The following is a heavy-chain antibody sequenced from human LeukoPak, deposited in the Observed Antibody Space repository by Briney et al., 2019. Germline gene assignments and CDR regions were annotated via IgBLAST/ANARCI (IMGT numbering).Heavy chain of an antibody. CDR3: ARHGYCSGGSCYWDY. Sequence: PSETLSLTCTVSGGSITSNYWSWIRQPPGSGREWIAYIYYSGSTSYNPSLKSRVAISVDTSNNEVSLKLSSVTAADTAVYYCARHGYCSGGSCYWDYWGQGTLVTVSS. J-gene: IGHJ4*02. CDR2: IYYSGST. CDR1: GGSITSNY. V-gene: IGHV4-59*08. D-gene: IGHD2-15*01.